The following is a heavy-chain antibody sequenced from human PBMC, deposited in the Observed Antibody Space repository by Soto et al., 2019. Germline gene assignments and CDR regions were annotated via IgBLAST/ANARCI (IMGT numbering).Heavy chain of an antibody. V-gene: IGHV1-58*01. D-gene: IGHD6-19*01. CDR3: AAESSGWDPDAFDI. CDR2: IVVGSGNT. J-gene: IGHJ3*02. CDR1: GFTFTSSA. Sequence: QMQLVQSGPEVKKPGTSVKVSCKASGFTFTSSAVQWVRQARGQRLEWIGWIVVGSGNTNYAQKCQERVTITRDMSTSTAYMELSSLRSEDTAVYYCAAESSGWDPDAFDIWGQGTMVTVSS.